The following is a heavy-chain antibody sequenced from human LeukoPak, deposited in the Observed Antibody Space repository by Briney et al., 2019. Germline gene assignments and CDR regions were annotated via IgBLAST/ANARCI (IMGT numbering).Heavy chain of an antibody. V-gene: IGHV4-4*02. CDR2: IYHSGST. J-gene: IGHJ5*02. Sequence: SETLSLTCAVSGGSISNSNWWSWVRQPPGKGLEWIGEIYHSGSTNYNPSLKSRVTISVDTSKNQFSLKLSSVTAADTAVYYCARGWGWDYYGSGSYWFDPWGQGTLVTVSS. D-gene: IGHD3-10*01. CDR3: ARGWGWDYYGSGSYWFDP. CDR1: GGSISNSNW.